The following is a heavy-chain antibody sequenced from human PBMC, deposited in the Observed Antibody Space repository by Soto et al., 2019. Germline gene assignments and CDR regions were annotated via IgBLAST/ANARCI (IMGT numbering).Heavy chain of an antibody. Sequence: SETLSLTCTVSGGSISSGGYYWSWIRQHPGKGLEWIGYIYYSGSTYYNPSLKSRVTISVDTSKNQFSLKLSSVTAADTAVYNCARVPGSGSYSGWFDPWGQGTLVTVSS. V-gene: IGHV4-31*03. CDR1: GGSISSGGYY. D-gene: IGHD3-10*01. CDR3: ARVPGSGSYSGWFDP. J-gene: IGHJ5*02. CDR2: IYYSGST.